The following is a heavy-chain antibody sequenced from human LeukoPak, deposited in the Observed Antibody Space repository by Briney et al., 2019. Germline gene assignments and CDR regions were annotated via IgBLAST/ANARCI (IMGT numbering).Heavy chain of an antibody. J-gene: IGHJ4*02. V-gene: IGHV3-33*01. CDR1: GFTFSSYG. CDR3: ARDEGIAVAGTWDY. D-gene: IGHD6-19*01. Sequence: GGSLRLSCAASGFTFSSYGMHWVRQAPGKGLEWVAVIWYDGSNKYYADSVKGRFTISRDNSKNTLYLQMNSLRAEDTAVYYCARDEGIAVAGTWDYWGQGTLVTVSS. CDR2: IWYDGSNK.